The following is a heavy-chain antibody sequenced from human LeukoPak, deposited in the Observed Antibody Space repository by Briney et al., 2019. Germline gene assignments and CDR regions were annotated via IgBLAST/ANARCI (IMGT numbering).Heavy chain of an antibody. J-gene: IGHJ4*02. D-gene: IGHD2-15*01. CDR2: IYYSGST. CDR3: ARHSLGYCSGGSCYSGSGWLYYFDY. V-gene: IGHV4-39*01. Sequence: SETLSLTCTVSGGSISSSSYSWGWIRQPPGKGLEWIGSIYYSGSTYYNPSLKSRVTISVDTSKNQFSLKLSSVTAADTAVYYCARHSLGYCSGGSCYSGSGWLYYFDYWGQGTLVTVSS. CDR1: GGSISSSSYS.